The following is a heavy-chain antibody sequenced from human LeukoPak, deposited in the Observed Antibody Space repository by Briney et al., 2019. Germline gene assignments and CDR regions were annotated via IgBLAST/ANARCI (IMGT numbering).Heavy chain of an antibody. Sequence: GGSLRLSWAASGLTFSSYAMHWVRQAPGKGLEWVAVISYDGSNKYYADSVKGRFTISRDNSKNTLYLQMNSLRAEDTAVYYCARDRRQEPYYFDYWGQGTLVTVSS. CDR2: ISYDGSNK. CDR1: GLTFSSYA. D-gene: IGHD1-14*01. V-gene: IGHV3-30-3*01. J-gene: IGHJ4*02. CDR3: ARDRRQEPYYFDY.